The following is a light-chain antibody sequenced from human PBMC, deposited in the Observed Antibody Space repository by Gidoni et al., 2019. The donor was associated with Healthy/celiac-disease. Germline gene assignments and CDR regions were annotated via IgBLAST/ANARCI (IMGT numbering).Light chain of an antibody. Sequence: QSARTQPAPVSGSPGQSTTISGTGTSIDLGGYNYVSWYQQHPGKAPKLMIYDVSNRPSGVSNRFSGSKSGNTASLTISGLQAGDEADYYCSSYTSSSTVVFGGGTKLTVL. CDR2: DVS. J-gene: IGLJ2*01. CDR3: SSYTSSSTVV. CDR1: SIDLGGYNY. V-gene: IGLV2-14*03.